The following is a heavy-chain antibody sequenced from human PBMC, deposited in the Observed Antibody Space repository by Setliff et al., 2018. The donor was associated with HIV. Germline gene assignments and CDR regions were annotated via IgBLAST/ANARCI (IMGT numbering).Heavy chain of an antibody. V-gene: IGHV4-4*07. CDR1: GGSISGFY. CDR2: IHTSGDS. CDR3: AREHLYYNFWSGSHGPPDFNY. J-gene: IGHJ4*02. Sequence: ETLSLTCTVSGGSISGFYWSWIRQSAGKGLEWIGRIHTSGDSDFNPSLKSRVTMSVDTSKNQISLKVNSVTAADKALSFCAREHLYYNFWSGSHGPPDFNYWGQGTLVTVSS. D-gene: IGHD3-3*01.